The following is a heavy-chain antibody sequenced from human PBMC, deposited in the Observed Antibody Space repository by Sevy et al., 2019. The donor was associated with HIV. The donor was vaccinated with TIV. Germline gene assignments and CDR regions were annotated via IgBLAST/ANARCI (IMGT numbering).Heavy chain of an antibody. CDR3: VRRGVDAYNVYFDL. V-gene: IGHV3-21*05. CDR1: GFTFSAYS. CDR2: ISTGTDHI. Sequence: GGSLRLSCTASGFTFSAYSMNWVRQAPGKGLEWLSYISTGTDHIYYADSAKGRFTISRDDAKKSRYLEMKSLRDQDTALYYCVRRGVDAYNVYFDLWGQGTLVTVSS. J-gene: IGHJ4*02. D-gene: IGHD3-10*01.